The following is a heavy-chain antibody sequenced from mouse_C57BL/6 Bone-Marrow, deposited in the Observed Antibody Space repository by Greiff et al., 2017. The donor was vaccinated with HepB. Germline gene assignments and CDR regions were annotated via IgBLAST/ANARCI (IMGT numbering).Heavy chain of an antibody. CDR2: IHPNSGST. V-gene: IGHV1-64*01. CDR3: ARIANWDPFDY. CDR1: GYTFSSYW. J-gene: IGHJ2*01. D-gene: IGHD4-1*01. Sequence: QVQLQQPGAELVKPGASVKLSCKASGYTFSSYWMHWGKQRPGQGLEWIGMIHPNSGSTNYNEKFKSKATLTVDKSSSTAYMQLSSLTSEDSAVYYCARIANWDPFDYWGQGTTLTVSS.